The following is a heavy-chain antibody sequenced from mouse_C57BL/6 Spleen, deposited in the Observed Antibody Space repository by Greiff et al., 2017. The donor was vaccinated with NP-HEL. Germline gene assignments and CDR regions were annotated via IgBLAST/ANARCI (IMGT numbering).Heavy chain of an antibody. Sequence: VQLQQSGAELARPGASVKLSCQASGYTFTSYGISWVKQRTGQGLEWIGEIYPRRGNTYYNAKCKGKATLTADKSSSTADRELRSLTSEDSAVYFCANFYYGSSGGFAYWGQGTLVTVSA. CDR3: ANFYYGSSGGFAY. D-gene: IGHD1-1*01. CDR1: GYTFTSYG. CDR2: IYPRRGNT. J-gene: IGHJ3*01. V-gene: IGHV1-81*01.